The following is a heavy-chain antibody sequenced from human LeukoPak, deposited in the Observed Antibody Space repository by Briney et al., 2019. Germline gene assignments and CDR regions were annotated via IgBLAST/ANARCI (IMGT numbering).Heavy chain of an antibody. CDR3: AELGITMIGGV. V-gene: IGHV3-7*01. CDR2: IKEDGSEK. Sequence: GGSLRLSCAASGITFTKYWMSWVRQAPGKGLEWVANIKEDGSEKYYVDSLKGRFTISRDNAKNSLYLQMNSLRAEDTAVYYCAELGITMIGGVWGKGTTVTISS. D-gene: IGHD3-10*02. CDR1: GITFTKYW. J-gene: IGHJ6*04.